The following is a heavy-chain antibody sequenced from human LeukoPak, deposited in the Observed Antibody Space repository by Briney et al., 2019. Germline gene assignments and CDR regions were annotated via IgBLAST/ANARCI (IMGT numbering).Heavy chain of an antibody. CDR2: ISYDGSNK. D-gene: IGHD2-2*01. CDR3: ARGRGIVVVPAASPFDY. V-gene: IGHV3-30-3*01. CDR1: GFTFSSYA. Sequence: HPGGSLRLSCAASGFTFSSYAMHWVRQAPGKGLEWVEVISYDGSNKYYADSVKGRFTISRDNSKNTLYLQMNSLRAEDTAVYYCARGRGIVVVPAASPFDYWGQGTLVTVSS. J-gene: IGHJ4*02.